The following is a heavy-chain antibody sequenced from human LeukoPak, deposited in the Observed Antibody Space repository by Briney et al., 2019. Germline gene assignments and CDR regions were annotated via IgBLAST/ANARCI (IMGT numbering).Heavy chain of an antibody. V-gene: IGHV3-48*03. D-gene: IGHD2-2*01. Sequence: PGGSLRLSCAASGFTFSSYEMNWVRQAPGKGLEWVSYISSSGSTIYYADSVKGRFTISRDNAKNSLYLQMNSLRAEDTAVYYCARVVVVVPAAISRYYMDVWGKGTTVTISS. CDR3: ARVVVVVPAAISRYYMDV. CDR2: ISSSGSTI. CDR1: GFTFSSYE. J-gene: IGHJ6*03.